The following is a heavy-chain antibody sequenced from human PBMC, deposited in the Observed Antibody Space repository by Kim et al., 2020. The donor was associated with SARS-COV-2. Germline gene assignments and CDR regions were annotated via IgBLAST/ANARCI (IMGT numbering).Heavy chain of an antibody. CDR3: ARVRDPPFDCSSTSCYFDAFDI. CDR2: ISYDGSNK. J-gene: IGHJ3*02. V-gene: IGHV3-30-3*01. CDR1: GFTFSSYA. Sequence: GGSLRLSCAASGFTFSSYAMHWVRQAPGKGLEWVAVISYDGSNKYYADSVKGRFTISRDNSKNTLYLQMNSLRAEDTAVYYCARVRDPPFDCSSTSCYFDAFDIWGQGTMVTVSS. D-gene: IGHD2-2*01.